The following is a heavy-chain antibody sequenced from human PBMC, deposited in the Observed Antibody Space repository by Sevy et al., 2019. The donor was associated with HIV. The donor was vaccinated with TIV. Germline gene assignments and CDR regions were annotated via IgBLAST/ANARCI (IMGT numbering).Heavy chain of an antibody. D-gene: IGHD1-1*01. CDR2: ISSNSAYI. Sequence: GGSLRLSCAASGFTFSSYRMTGVRQAPRKGLEWVSCISSNSAYINYADSVKGRFTISRDNAKNLLYLQMDSLRAEDTAVYYCARAVLEISTWRSDYWGQGTQVTVSS. V-gene: IGHV3-21*01. J-gene: IGHJ4*02. CDR3: ARAVLEISTWRSDY. CDR1: GFTFSSYR.